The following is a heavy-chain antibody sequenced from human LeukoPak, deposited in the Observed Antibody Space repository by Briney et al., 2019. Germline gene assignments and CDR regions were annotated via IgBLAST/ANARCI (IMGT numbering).Heavy chain of an antibody. CDR1: GFTFSSYA. D-gene: IGHD2-2*01. CDR2: ISGSGGST. V-gene: IGHV3-23*01. J-gene: IGHJ4*02. CDR3: AKGGDLGYCSSTSCAYFDY. Sequence: GGSLRLSCPASGFTFSSYAMSWVRQAPGKGLEWDSAISGSGGSTYYADSVKGRFTISRDNSKNTLYLQMNSLRAEDTAVYYCAKGGDLGYCSSTSCAYFDYWGQGTLVTVSS.